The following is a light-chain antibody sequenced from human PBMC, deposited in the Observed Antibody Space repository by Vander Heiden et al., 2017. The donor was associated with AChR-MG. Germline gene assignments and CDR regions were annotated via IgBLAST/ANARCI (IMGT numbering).Light chain of an antibody. CDR3: QQYNNWPF. CDR1: QSVSSN. J-gene: IGKJ4*01. V-gene: IGKV3-15*01. Sequence: EMVMTQSPATLSVSPGERATLSCRASQSVSSNLAWYQQKPGQAPRLLIYGASTRAAGIPASFSGSGSGTEFTLTISSLQSEDFAVYYCQQYNNWPFFGGGTKVEIK. CDR2: GAS.